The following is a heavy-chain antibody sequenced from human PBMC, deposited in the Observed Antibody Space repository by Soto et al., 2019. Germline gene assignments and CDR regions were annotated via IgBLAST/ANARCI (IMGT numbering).Heavy chain of an antibody. CDR2: ISSSSSTI. CDR1: GFTFSSYS. J-gene: IGHJ4*02. Sequence: GGSLRLSCAASGFTFSSYSMNWVRQAPGKGLEWVSYISSSSSTIYYADSVKGRFTISRDNAKNSLYLQMNSLRAEDTAVYYCATAYGSGSYGDFDYWGQGTLVTVSS. V-gene: IGHV3-48*01. CDR3: ATAYGSGSYGDFDY. D-gene: IGHD3-10*01.